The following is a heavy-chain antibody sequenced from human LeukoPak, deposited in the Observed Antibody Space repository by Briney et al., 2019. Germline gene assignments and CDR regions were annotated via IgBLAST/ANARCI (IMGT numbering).Heavy chain of an antibody. CDR2: ISSSGSTI. D-gene: IGHD3-22*01. V-gene: IGHV3-48*01. CDR3: AGGHSSGYYPIDY. Sequence: GGSLRLSCAASGFTVSSNYMSWVRQAPGKGLGWVSYISSSGSTIYYADSVKGRFTISRDNAKNSLYLQMNSLRAEDTAVYYCAGGHSSGYYPIDYWGQGTLVTVSS. J-gene: IGHJ4*02. CDR1: GFTVSSNY.